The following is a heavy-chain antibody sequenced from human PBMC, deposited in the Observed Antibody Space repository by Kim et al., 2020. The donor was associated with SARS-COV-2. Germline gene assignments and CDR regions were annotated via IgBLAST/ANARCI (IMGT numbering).Heavy chain of an antibody. CDR2: TKQDGSEK. Sequence: GGSLRLSCAASGFTFSVYWMSWVRQAPGKGPEWVTNTKQDGSEKYYVDSVKGRFTISRDNAKNSLYLQMNSLRAEDTAVYYCARDGWGFSAFDFWGQGTMVTVPS. CDR3: ARDGWGFSAFDF. J-gene: IGHJ3*01. V-gene: IGHV3-7*01. D-gene: IGHD2-21*01. CDR1: GFTFSVYW.